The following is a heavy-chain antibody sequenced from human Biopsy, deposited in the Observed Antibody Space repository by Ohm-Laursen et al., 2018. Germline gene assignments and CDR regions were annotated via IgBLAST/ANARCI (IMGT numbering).Heavy chain of an antibody. J-gene: IGHJ2*01. CDR2: IYYTGST. D-gene: IGHD1-26*01. Sequence: SDTLSLTCPVSGGSISSYYWSWIRQPPGKGLEWIGYIYYTGSTNYNPSLKSRVTISVDTSMNHLSLRLTPVTAADTAVYYCARHAPSYSGSYWRYFDLWGRGTLVTVSS. V-gene: IGHV4-59*08. CDR1: GGSISSYY. CDR3: ARHAPSYSGSYWRYFDL.